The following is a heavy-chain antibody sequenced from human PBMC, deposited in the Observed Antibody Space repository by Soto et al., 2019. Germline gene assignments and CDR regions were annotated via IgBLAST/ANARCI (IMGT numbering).Heavy chain of an antibody. CDR1: GYSFTSYW. CDR3: ARHYNSCGDCYWEKYYYYYGMDV. Sequence: EALKISCKGSGYSFTSYWSGWVRQMPGKGVERMGIIYPGDSDTRYSPSLQGQVTISADKSISTAYLQWSSLKASDTAMYYCARHYNSCGDCYWEKYYYYYGMDVWGQGTTVTVSS. D-gene: IGHD2-21*02. J-gene: IGHJ6*02. V-gene: IGHV5-51*01. CDR2: IYPGDSDT.